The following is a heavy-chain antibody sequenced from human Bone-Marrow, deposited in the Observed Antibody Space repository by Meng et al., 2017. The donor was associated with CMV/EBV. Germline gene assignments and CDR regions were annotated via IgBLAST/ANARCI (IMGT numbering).Heavy chain of an antibody. CDR2: IRQDGSEK. D-gene: IGHD3-16*01. CDR3: ARDFSSGHFMTTSNYYYYYGMDV. CDR1: GFTFSSYW. J-gene: IGHJ6*02. V-gene: IGHV3-7*01. Sequence: GESLKISCAASGFTFSSYWMSWVRQAPGKGLEWVANIRQDGSEKYYVDSVKGRFTISRDNAKNSLYLQMNSLRAEDTAVYYCARDFSSGHFMTTSNYYYYYGMDVWGQGTTVTVSS.